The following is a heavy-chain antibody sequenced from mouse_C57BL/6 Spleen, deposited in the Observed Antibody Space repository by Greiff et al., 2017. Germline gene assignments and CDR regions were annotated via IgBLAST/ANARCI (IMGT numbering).Heavy chain of an antibody. J-gene: IGHJ3*01. Sequence: EVQRVESGGGLVKPGGSLKITCAVSGFTFSDYGMHWVRQAPEKGLEWVAYISSGSSTIYYAATVTGRFTISSDNANNTLFLQMTSLSSEDTAIYYCARPGSNYVVWFAYRGQGTLVTVSA. D-gene: IGHD2-5*01. CDR1: GFTFSDYG. V-gene: IGHV5-17*01. CDR3: ARPGSNYVVWFAY. CDR2: ISSGSSTI.